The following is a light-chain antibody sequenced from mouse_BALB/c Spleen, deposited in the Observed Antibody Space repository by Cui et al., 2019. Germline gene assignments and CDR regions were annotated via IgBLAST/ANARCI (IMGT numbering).Light chain of an antibody. CDR3: KQAYDVPWT. V-gene: IGKV12-38*01. J-gene: IGKJ1*01. CDR2: NAN. Sequence: IQMHQSPASLAASVGEPATITCRASENIYYSLAWYQQKQGKSPQLLIYNANSLEDGVPSRFSGSGSGTQYSMKINSMQPEDTATYFCKQAYDVPWTFGGGTKLEIK. CDR1: ENIYYS.